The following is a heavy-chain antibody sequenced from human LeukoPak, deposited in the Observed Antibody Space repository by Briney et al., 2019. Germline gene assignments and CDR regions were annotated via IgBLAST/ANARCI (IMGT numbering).Heavy chain of an antibody. CDR2: IKHSGST. D-gene: IGHD6-13*01. J-gene: IGHJ4*02. V-gene: IGHV4-34*01. Sequence: PSETLSLTCAVYGGSFSGYYWSWIRQPPGKGLEWIGEIKHSGSTNYNPSLKSRVTISVDTSKNQFSLKLSSVTAADTAVYYCARRGGSSWSYFYFDYWGQGTLVTVSS. CDR3: ARRGGSSWSYFYFDY. CDR1: GGSFSGYY.